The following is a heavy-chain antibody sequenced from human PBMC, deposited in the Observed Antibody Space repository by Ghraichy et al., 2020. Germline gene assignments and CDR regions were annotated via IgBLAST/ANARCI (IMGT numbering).Heavy chain of an antibody. CDR3: ARGTGVEGTVVVLFDY. V-gene: IGHV3-74*01. J-gene: IGHJ4*02. Sequence: GGSLRLFCAASGFTFSRYWMHWVRQAPGKGLVWVSRINSDGSSTSYADSVKGRFTISRDNAKNTLYLQMNSLRDEDTAVYYCARGTGVEGTVVVLFDYWGQGTLVTVSS. D-gene: IGHD1-26*01. CDR2: INSDGSST. CDR1: GFTFSRYW.